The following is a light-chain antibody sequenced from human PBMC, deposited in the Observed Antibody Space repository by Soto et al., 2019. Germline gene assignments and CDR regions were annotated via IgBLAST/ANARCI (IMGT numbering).Light chain of an antibody. CDR2: DVS. J-gene: IGLJ2*01. V-gene: IGLV2-11*01. CDR3: CSYAGTYIPL. Sequence: QSVLTQPRSVSGSPGQSVTISCTGTSSDVGAYNFVSWYQHNPGKAPKLMIFDVSARPSGVPDRFSGSKSANTASLTISGPQTEDEADYYCCSYAGTYIPLFGGGTKLTVL. CDR1: SSDVGAYNF.